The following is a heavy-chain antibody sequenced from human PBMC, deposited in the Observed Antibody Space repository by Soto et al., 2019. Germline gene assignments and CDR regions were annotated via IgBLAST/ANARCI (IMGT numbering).Heavy chain of an antibody. CDR1: GYTFTSYG. CDR2: ISAYNGNT. V-gene: IGHV1-18*01. Sequence: VEVSCKASGYTFTSYGISWVRQAPGQRLEWMGWISAYNGNTNYAQKLQGRVTMTTDTSTSTAYMELRSLRSDDTAVYYCARDMAIAAAGGYVGWFDPWGQGTLVTVSS. J-gene: IGHJ5*02. CDR3: ARDMAIAAAGGYVGWFDP. D-gene: IGHD6-13*01.